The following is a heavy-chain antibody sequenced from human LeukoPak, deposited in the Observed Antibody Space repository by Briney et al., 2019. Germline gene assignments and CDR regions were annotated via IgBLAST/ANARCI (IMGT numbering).Heavy chain of an antibody. J-gene: IGHJ4*02. D-gene: IGHD3-16*01. CDR2: VYHSGNT. CDR3: ARDYSWGVAYFDY. CDR1: GYSISSGYY. V-gene: IGHV4-38-2*02. Sequence: SSETLSLTCTVSGYSISSGYYWAWIRQPPGEGLEWIGSVYHSGNTYKNPSLKRRVFMSIDTSKNQFSLNLTSVTAADTAVYYCARDYSWGVAYFDYWGQGALVTVSS.